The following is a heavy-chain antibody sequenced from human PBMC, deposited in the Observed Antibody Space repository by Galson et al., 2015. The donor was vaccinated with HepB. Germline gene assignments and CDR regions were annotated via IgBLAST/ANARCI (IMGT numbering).Heavy chain of an antibody. J-gene: IGHJ4*02. Sequence: SVKVSCKASGYTFTGYYMHWVRQAPGQGLEWMGRINPNSGGTNYAQKFQGRVTMTRDTSISTAYMELSRLRADDTAVYYCARTTRGIAARRVFDYWGQGTLVTVSS. CDR3: ARTTRGIAARRVFDY. D-gene: IGHD6-6*01. CDR1: GYTFTGYY. V-gene: IGHV1-2*02. CDR2: INPNSGGT.